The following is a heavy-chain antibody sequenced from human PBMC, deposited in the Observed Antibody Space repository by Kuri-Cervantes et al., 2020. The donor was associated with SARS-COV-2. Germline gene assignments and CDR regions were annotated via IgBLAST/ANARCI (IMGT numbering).Heavy chain of an antibody. V-gene: IGHV5-51*01. D-gene: IGHD3-10*01. CDR3: ARLFGGSMVRGPAEH. CDR1: GYSFTTYW. CDR2: IYSDDSDN. J-gene: IGHJ4*02. Sequence: GESLKISCKGSGYSFTTYWIGWVRQMPGKGLEWMGIIYSDDSDNRYSPSFQGQVTISADKSISSAYLQWSSLKASDTAIYYCARLFGGSMVRGPAEHWGQGTLVTVSS.